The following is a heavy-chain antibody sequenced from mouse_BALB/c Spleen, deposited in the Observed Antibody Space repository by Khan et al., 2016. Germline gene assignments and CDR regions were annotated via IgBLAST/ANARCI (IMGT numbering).Heavy chain of an antibody. CDR3: ASARSFAY. Sequence: VQLQEAGPGLVKPSQSLSLTCTVTGYSITSDYAWNWIRQFPGNKLEWMGYISYSGSTSYNPSLKSRISITRDTSKNQFFLQLNSVTTEDTAPYYCASARSFAYWGQGTRVTVSA. CDR2: ISYSGST. CDR1: GYSITSDYA. V-gene: IGHV3-2*02. J-gene: IGHJ3*01. D-gene: IGHD3-1*01.